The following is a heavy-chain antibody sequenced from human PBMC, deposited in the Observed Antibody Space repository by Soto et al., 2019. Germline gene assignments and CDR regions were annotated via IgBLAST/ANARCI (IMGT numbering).Heavy chain of an antibody. D-gene: IGHD3-22*01. CDR3: ARDSYYYDSSGYYGDPFDAFDI. CDR1: GGTFSSYA. Sequence: GASVKVSCKASGGTFSSYAISWVRQAPGQGLEWMGGIIPIFGTANYAQKFQGRVTITADESTSTAYMELSSLRSEDTAVYYCARDSYYYDSSGYYGDPFDAFDIWGQGTMVTVSS. V-gene: IGHV1-69*13. J-gene: IGHJ3*02. CDR2: IIPIFGTA.